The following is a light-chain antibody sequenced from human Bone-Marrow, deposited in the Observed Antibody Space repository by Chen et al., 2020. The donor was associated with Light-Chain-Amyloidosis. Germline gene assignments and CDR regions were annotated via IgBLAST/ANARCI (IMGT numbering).Light chain of an antibody. Sequence: QSALTQPRSVSGSPGQSVTISCTGTSSDIGSYNYVSWYQQHPGQAPKLMIYDVTKRPSGVPDRFSGYKSGNTASLTISGLQAEDEADYFCCSYAGTFTYVVFGGGTKLTVL. CDR2: DVT. CDR1: SSDIGSYNY. J-gene: IGLJ2*01. V-gene: IGLV2-11*01. CDR3: CSYAGTFTYVV.